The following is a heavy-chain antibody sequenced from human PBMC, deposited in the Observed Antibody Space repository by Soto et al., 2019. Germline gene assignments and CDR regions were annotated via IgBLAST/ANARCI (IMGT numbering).Heavy chain of an antibody. V-gene: IGHV5-51*01. J-gene: IGHJ5*02. CDR3: ARLQVIVVVPAAIANWFDP. Sequence: PGESLKISSKGSGYSLTSYWIGWVRQMPGKGLEWMGIIYPGDSDTRYSPSFQGQVTISADKSISTAYLQWSSLKASDTAMYYCARLQVIVVVPAAIANWFDPWGQGTLVTVSS. CDR1: GYSLTSYW. D-gene: IGHD2-2*02. CDR2: IYPGDSDT.